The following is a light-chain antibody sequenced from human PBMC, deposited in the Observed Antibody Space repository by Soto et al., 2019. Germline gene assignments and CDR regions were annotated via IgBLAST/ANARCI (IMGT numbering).Light chain of an antibody. J-gene: IGLJ1*01. CDR3: SSYTSSSTPYV. CDR1: SSDVGGYNY. CDR2: DVS. Sequence: QSVLTQPASVSGSPGQSITISCTGTSSDVGGYNYVSWYQQHPGKAPKLMIYDVSNRPSGVSNRFSGSKSGNTASLTISGLXAEDEADYYCSSYTSSSTPYVFGTGTKLTVL. V-gene: IGLV2-14*01.